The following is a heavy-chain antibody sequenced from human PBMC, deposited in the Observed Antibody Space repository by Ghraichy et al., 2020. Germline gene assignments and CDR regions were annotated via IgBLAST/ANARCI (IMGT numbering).Heavy chain of an antibody. V-gene: IGHV3-21*01. CDR2: ISSSSSYI. D-gene: IGHD6-13*01. CDR3: ARVAAGRTSYGMDV. Sequence: GGSLRLSCAASGFTFSSYSMNWVRQAPGKGLEWVSSISSSSSYIYYADSVKGRFTISRDNAKNSLYLQMNSLRAEDTAVYYCARVAAGRTSYGMDVWGQGTTVTVSS. CDR1: GFTFSSYS. J-gene: IGHJ6*02.